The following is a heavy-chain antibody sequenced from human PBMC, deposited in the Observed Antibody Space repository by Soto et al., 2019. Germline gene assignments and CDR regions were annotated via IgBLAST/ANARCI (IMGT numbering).Heavy chain of an antibody. J-gene: IGHJ6*02. V-gene: IGHV1-69*13. Sequence: GASVKVCCKASGGTFSSYAISWVRQAPGQGLEWMGGIIPIFGTANYAQKFQGRVTITADESTSTAYVELSSLRSEDTAVYYCARVPPMVRGFIGYYYYGRSVGGQGTTVTVSS. CDR2: IIPIFGTA. CDR1: GGTFSSYA. D-gene: IGHD3-10*01. CDR3: ARVPPMVRGFIGYYYYGRSV.